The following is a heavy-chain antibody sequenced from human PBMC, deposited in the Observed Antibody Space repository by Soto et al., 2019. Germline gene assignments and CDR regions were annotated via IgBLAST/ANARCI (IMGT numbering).Heavy chain of an antibody. V-gene: IGHV1-58*01. CDR1: GFTFTSSA. Sequence: ASVKVSCKASGFTFTSSAVQWVRQARGQRLEWIGWIVVGSGNTNYAQKFQERVTMTKDTSTGTAYMELRSLRSDDTAVYYCARGIEAVKTDYWGQGTLVTVSS. D-gene: IGHD6-13*01. CDR3: ARGIEAVKTDY. CDR2: IVVGSGNT. J-gene: IGHJ4*02.